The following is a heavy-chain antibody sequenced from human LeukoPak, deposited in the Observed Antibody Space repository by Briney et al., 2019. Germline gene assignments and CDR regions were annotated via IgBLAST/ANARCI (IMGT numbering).Heavy chain of an antibody. CDR1: GYTFTGYY. D-gene: IGHD3-10*01. Sequence: ASVKVSCKASGYTFTGYYMHWVRQAPGQGLEWMGWINPNRGGTNYAQKFQGRVTMHRDTYISTAYMELSRMRSDDTAVYYCARGAYYYGAGSYYGSAYWGQGTLVTVSS. CDR3: ARGAYYYGAGSYYGSAY. V-gene: IGHV1-2*02. J-gene: IGHJ4*02. CDR2: INPNRGGT.